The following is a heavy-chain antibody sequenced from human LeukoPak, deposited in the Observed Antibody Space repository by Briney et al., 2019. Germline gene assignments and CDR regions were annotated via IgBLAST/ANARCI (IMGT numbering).Heavy chain of an antibody. CDR2: IYPGNSDT. D-gene: IGHD6-19*01. CDR1: GYRFTSYW. J-gene: IGHJ4*02. V-gene: IGHV5-51*01. CDR3: ARAGYSSGWSD. Sequence: GESLKISCKGSGYRFTSYWIGWVRQMPGKGLEWMGIIYPGNSDTRYNPSFQGQVTVSADKSISTAYLQWSSLKASDTAMYYCARAGYSSGWSDWGQGSLVTVSS.